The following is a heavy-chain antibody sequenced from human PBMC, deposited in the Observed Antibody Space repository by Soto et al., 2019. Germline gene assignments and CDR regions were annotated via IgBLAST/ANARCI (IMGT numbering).Heavy chain of an antibody. CDR3: TCYDSSGDYFDY. CDR1: GGSLSGYY. D-gene: IGHD3-22*01. J-gene: IGHJ4*02. CDR2: INHSGST. V-gene: IGHV4-34*01. Sequence: QVQLQQWGAGLLKPSETLSLTCAVYGGSLSGYYWSWIRQPPGKGLEWIGEINHSGSTDYNPSLTSRXSIXVXTSKIQFSLKLSSVTAADTAVYYCTCYDSSGDYFDYWGQGTLVTVSS.